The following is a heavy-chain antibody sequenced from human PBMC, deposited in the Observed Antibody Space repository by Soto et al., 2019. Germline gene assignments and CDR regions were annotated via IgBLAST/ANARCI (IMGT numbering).Heavy chain of an antibody. D-gene: IGHD6-13*01. J-gene: IGHJ6*02. CDR3: VRVRGYSSSWPTTYYYYGMDV. CDR1: GYTITSSG. Sequence: SVKVSCKASGYTITSSGISWVRQAPGQGLEWMGWISAYNGNTNYAQKLQGRVTMTTDTSTSTAYMELRSLRSDDTAVYYCVRVRGYSSSWPTTYYYYGMDVWGQ. V-gene: IGHV1-18*01. CDR2: ISAYNGNT.